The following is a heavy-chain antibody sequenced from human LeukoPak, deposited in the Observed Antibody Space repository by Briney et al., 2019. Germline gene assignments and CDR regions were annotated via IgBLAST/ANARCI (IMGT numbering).Heavy chain of an antibody. Sequence: GGSLRLSCAASGFNFRTSGMHWVRQAPGKGLEWVSVIYSGGSTYYADSVKGRFTVSRDNSKNTLYLQMNSLRADDTAVYYCARDSRWIQFDYWGQGTLVTVSS. J-gene: IGHJ4*02. D-gene: IGHD5-18*01. CDR3: ARDSRWIQFDY. CDR1: GFNFRTSG. CDR2: IYSGGST. V-gene: IGHV3-NL1*01.